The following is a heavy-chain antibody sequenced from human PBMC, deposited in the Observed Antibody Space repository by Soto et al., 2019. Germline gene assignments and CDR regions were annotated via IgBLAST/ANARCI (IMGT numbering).Heavy chain of an antibody. Sequence: GGSLRLTCEVSGFRFDDYGMHWVRQAPGKGLEWIAGISRDSRSISYGASMKGRFTISRDNAKNSLYLQLNSLRADDTAFYYCVKDALTTVAYYFDYWGQGALVTVSS. V-gene: IGHV3-9*01. J-gene: IGHJ4*02. D-gene: IGHD4-17*01. CDR1: GFRFDDYG. CDR2: ISRDSRSI. CDR3: VKDALTTVAYYFDY.